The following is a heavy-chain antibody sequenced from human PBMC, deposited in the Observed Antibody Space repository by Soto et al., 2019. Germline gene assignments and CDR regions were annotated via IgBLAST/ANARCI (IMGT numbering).Heavy chain of an antibody. CDR3: AKNLGDCYDY. CDR1: GFTFNSYA. J-gene: IGHJ4*02. D-gene: IGHD2-15*01. Sequence: GGSLRLSCAASGFTFNSYALTWVRQAPGKGLEWVSGISGSGGSTYYADSVKGRFTISRDNSKNTLYLQMNSLRAEDTAVYYCAKNLGDCYDYWGQGTLVTVSS. CDR2: ISGSGGST. V-gene: IGHV3-23*01.